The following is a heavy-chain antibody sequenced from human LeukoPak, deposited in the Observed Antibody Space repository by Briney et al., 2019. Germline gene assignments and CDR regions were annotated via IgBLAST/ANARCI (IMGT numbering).Heavy chain of an antibody. CDR1: GGSISSGNYY. V-gene: IGHV4-61*02. CDR3: ARQHNWNYGY. Sequence: SETLSLTCTVSGGSISSGNYYWSWIRQPAGKGLEWVGRTTTSGSTNYNPSLKSRVTISVDTSKNQFSLKLSSVTAADTAVYYCARQHNWNYGYWGQGTLVTVSS. J-gene: IGHJ4*02. CDR2: TTTSGST. D-gene: IGHD1-7*01.